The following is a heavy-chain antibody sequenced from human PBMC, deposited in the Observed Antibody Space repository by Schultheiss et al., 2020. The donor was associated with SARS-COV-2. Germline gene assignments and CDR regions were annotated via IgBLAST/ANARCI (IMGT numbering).Heavy chain of an antibody. J-gene: IGHJ4*02. CDR1: GFTFSSYG. Sequence: GGSLRLSCAASGFTFSSYGMHWVRQAPGKGLEWVAVIWYDGSNKYYADSVKGRFTISRDNSKNTLYLQMNSLRAEDTAVYYCARGLRFLEWLGDLGYWGQGTLVTVSS. D-gene: IGHD3-3*01. CDR3: ARGLRFLEWLGDLGY. CDR2: IWYDGSNK. V-gene: IGHV3-33*08.